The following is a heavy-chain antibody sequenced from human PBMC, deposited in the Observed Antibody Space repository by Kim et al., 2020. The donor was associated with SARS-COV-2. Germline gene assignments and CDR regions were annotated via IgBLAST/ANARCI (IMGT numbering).Heavy chain of an antibody. CDR1: GFTVSNNW. J-gene: IGHJ4*02. CDR3: ARGRGDY. V-gene: IGHV3-7*01. Sequence: GGSLRLSCEASGFTVSNNWMSWVRQAPGKGLEWVATMKKDGVEKYYVDSVRGRFTISRDNAKNSLSLLMNSLRAEDTAVYYCARGRGDYFGQGTLVTVSS. CDR2: MKKDGVEK.